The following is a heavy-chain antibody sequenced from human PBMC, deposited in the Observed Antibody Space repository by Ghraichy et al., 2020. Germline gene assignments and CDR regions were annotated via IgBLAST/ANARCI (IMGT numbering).Heavy chain of an antibody. Sequence: GGSLRLSCAASGFTFSSYSMNWVRQAPGKGLEWVSYISSSSSTIYYADSVKGRFTISRDNAKNSLYLQMNSLRDEDTAVYYCARWGITMIVVVTQNYGMDVWGQGTTVTVSS. CDR1: GFTFSSYS. V-gene: IGHV3-48*02. J-gene: IGHJ6*02. CDR2: ISSSSSTI. CDR3: ARWGITMIVVVTQNYGMDV. D-gene: IGHD3-22*01.